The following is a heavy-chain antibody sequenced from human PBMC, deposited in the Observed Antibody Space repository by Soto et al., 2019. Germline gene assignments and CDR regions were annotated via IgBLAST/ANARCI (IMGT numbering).Heavy chain of an antibody. V-gene: IGHV3-21*01. J-gene: IGHJ4*02. CDR1: GFTFSSYS. Sequence: EVQLVESGGGLVKPGGSLRLSCAASGFTFSSYSMNWVRQAPGKGLEWVSSISSSSSYIYYADSVKGRFTISRDNAKNSLYLQMNSLRAEDTAVYYCASQYGDYVVGLDYWGQGTLVTVSS. CDR2: ISSSSSYI. CDR3: ASQYGDYVVGLDY. D-gene: IGHD4-17*01.